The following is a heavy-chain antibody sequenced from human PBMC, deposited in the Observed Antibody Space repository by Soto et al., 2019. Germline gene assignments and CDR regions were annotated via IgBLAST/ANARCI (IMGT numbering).Heavy chain of an antibody. J-gene: IGHJ4*02. V-gene: IGHV3-23*01. CDR3: AKVKAVEAPAIRGYYFDY. CDR1: GFTFSSYA. D-gene: IGHD6-6*01. CDR2: ISGSGGST. Sequence: GGSLRLSCAASGFTFSSYAMSWVRQAPGKGLEWVSAISGSGGSTYYADSVKGRFTISRDNSKNTLYLQMNSLRAEDTAVYYCAKVKAVEAPAIRGYYFDYWGQGTLVTVSS.